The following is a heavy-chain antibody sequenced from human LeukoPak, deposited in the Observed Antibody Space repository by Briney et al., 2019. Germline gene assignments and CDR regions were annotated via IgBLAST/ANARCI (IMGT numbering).Heavy chain of an antibody. CDR1: GDSISSSNYY. CDR3: ARDIVPATLDAFDI. D-gene: IGHD2-2*01. CDR2: IYYSGST. Sequence: SETLSLTCTVSGDSISSSNYYWGWFRQPPGKGLEWIGSIYYSGSTYYNPSLKSRVTISLDTAKNQFSLNLSSVTAADTAIYYCARDIVPATLDAFDIWGQGTMVTISS. J-gene: IGHJ3*02. V-gene: IGHV4-39*07.